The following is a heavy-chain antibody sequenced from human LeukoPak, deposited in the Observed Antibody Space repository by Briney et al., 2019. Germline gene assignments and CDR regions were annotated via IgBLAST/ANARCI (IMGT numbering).Heavy chain of an antibody. V-gene: IGHV3-9*01. CDR1: GFTFDDYA. CDR3: AKVGSGWSYGMDV. Sequence: GRSLRLSCAASGFTFDDYAMRWVRQAPGKGLEWVSGISWNSGSIGYADSVKGRFTISRDNAKNSLYLQMNSLRAEDTALYYCAKVGSGWSYGMDVWGQGTTVTVSS. CDR2: ISWNSGSI. D-gene: IGHD6-19*01. J-gene: IGHJ6*02.